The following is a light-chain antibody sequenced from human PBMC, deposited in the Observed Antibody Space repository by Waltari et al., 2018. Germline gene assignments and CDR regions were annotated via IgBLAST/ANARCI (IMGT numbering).Light chain of an antibody. CDR2: SDN. J-gene: IGLJ2*01. CDR3: AAWDDSLNVI. CDR1: NSNIGSTI. Sequence: QSVLTQPPSASGTPGQRFTISCSGSNSNIGSTILTWYQLLPGVAPKLLIYSDNQRPSGVPDRFSGSRSGNSASLAISGLQSEDEADYYCAAWDDSLNVIFGGGTKLTVL. V-gene: IGLV1-44*01.